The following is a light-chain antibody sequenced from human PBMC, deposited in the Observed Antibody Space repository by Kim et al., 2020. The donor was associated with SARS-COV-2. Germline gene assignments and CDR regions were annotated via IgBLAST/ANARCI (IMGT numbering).Light chain of an antibody. CDR1: QSVSSRF. CDR2: GTS. J-gene: IGKJ4*01. V-gene: IGKV3-20*01. CDR3: QLYVSSPPRVT. Sequence: DIALTQSPGTLSLSPGERATLSCRASQSVSSRFLAWYQQKPGQAPRPLIYGTSSRATGIPDRFSGTGSGTDFTLTISRLEPEDFAVYYCQLYVSSPPRVTFGGGTRLEI.